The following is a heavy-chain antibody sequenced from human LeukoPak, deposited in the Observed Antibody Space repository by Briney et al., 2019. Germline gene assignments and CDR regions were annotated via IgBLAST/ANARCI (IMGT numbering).Heavy chain of an antibody. D-gene: IGHD3-3*01. Sequence: ASVKVSCKASGYTFTSYGISWVRQAPGQGLEWMGWISAYNGSTNYAQKLQGRVTMTTDTSTSTAYMELRSLRSDDTAVYYCARYRFLEWLHDYWGQGTLVTVSS. J-gene: IGHJ4*02. CDR3: ARYRFLEWLHDY. CDR2: ISAYNGST. CDR1: GYTFTSYG. V-gene: IGHV1-18*01.